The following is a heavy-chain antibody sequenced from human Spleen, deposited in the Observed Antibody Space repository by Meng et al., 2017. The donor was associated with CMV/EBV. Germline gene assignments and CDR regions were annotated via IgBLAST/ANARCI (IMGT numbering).Heavy chain of an antibody. Sequence: SETLSLTCSVSGYSISSGYYWGWIRQSPGKGLEWIGYVHYSGSTTYNPSLKSRVTISVDTSKNQFSLGLSSVTAADTAVYYCARGKSSSSHYYYYAMDVWGQGTTVTVSS. D-gene: IGHD6-6*01. V-gene: IGHV4-61*01. CDR1: GYSISSGYY. CDR2: VHYSGST. CDR3: ARGKSSSSHYYYYAMDV. J-gene: IGHJ6*02.